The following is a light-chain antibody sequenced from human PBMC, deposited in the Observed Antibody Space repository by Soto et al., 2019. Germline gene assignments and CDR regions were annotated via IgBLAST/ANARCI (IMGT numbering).Light chain of an antibody. CDR3: QQYNSYLWT. V-gene: IGKV1-5*01. J-gene: IGKJ1*01. Sequence: DIQMTQSPSTLSASVGDRVTVTCRASQSISSWLAWYQQKPGKAPKLLIFDASTLESGVPSRFSGSGSGTEFTLTIGSLQPDDFATYYCQQYNSYLWTFGQGTKVDIK. CDR1: QSISSW. CDR2: DAS.